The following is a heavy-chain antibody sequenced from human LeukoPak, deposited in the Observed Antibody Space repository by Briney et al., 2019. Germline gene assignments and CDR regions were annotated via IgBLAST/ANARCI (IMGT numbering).Heavy chain of an antibody. CDR2: IYSGGST. CDR3: AKDLFGPLDY. V-gene: IGHV3-53*01. D-gene: IGHD3-16*01. CDR1: GFTVSSNY. Sequence: PGGSLRLSCAASGFTVSSNYMSWVRQAPGKGLEWVSVIYSGGSTYYADSVKGRFTISRDNSKNTLYLQMNSLRAEDTAVYYRAKDLFGPLDYWGQGTLVTVSS. J-gene: IGHJ4*02.